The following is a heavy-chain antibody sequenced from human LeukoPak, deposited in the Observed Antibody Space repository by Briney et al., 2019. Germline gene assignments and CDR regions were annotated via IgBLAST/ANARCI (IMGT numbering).Heavy chain of an antibody. CDR2: ISSSGSTI. J-gene: IGHJ6*04. CDR1: GFASSSYW. CDR3: AELGITMIGGV. Sequence: PGGSLRLSCAASGFASSSYWMSWVRQAPGKGLEWASYISSSGSTIYYADSVKGRFTISRDNAKNSLYLQMNSLRAEDTAVYYCAELGITMIGGVWGKGTTVTISS. D-gene: IGHD3-10*02. V-gene: IGHV3-48*04.